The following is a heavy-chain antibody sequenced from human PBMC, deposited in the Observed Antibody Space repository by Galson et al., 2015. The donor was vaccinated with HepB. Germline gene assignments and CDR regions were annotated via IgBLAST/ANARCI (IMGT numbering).Heavy chain of an antibody. D-gene: IGHD6-13*01. V-gene: IGHV3-23*01. CDR2: ISGSGGST. Sequence: SLRLSCAASGFTFSSYAMSWVRQAPGKGLEWVSAISGSGGSTYYADSVKGRFTISRDNSKNTLYLQMNSLRAEDTAVYYCAKGVFVHRDYFDYWGQGTLVTVSS. CDR1: GFTFSSYA. CDR3: AKGVFVHRDYFDY. J-gene: IGHJ4*02.